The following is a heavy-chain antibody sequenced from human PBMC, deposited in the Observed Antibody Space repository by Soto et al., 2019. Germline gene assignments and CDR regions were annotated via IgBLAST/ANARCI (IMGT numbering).Heavy chain of an antibody. CDR2: ISYDGSNK. Sequence: GGSLRLSCAASGFTFSSYAMHWVRQAPGKGLEWVAVISYDGSNKYYADSVKGRFTISRDNSKNTLYLQMNSLRAEDTAVYYCAREPNKALLRYFDSPKTQRRPLDYWGQGTLVTVSS. CDR3: AREPNKALLRYFDSPKTQRRPLDY. J-gene: IGHJ4*02. CDR1: GFTFSSYA. D-gene: IGHD3-9*01. V-gene: IGHV3-30-3*01.